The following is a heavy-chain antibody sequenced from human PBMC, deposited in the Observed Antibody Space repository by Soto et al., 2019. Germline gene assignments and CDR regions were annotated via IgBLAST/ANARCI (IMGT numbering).Heavy chain of an antibody. Sequence: QVQLVQSGAEVKKPGASVKVSCKASGYTFTNSDINWVRQAPGQGLEWMGWMNPDSGHAAHAQNFKGRGTLTTGSSTSTEDIEVRSLGSEDTAVYYCARRPHCSGGICYYGLDNWGQGTLVTVSS. CDR1: GYTFTNSD. J-gene: IGHJ4*02. D-gene: IGHD2-21*02. CDR3: ARRPHCSGGICYYGLDN. CDR2: MNPDSGHA. V-gene: IGHV1-8*01.